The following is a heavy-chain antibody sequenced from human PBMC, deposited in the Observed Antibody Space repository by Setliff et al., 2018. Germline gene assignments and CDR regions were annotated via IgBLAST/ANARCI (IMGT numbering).Heavy chain of an antibody. CDR3: VREGVDSRSSTDYRYYMDV. J-gene: IGHJ6*03. V-gene: IGHV1-69*05. Sequence: SVKVSCKVSGYTLSELFMHWVRQAPGKGLEWMGGTIPMFGTTNYARKFQGRVTIITDESTSTAYMQLSSLGSEDTAVYYCVREGVDSRSSTDYRYYMDVWGKGTTVTVSS. CDR1: GYTLSELF. D-gene: IGHD3-22*01. CDR2: TIPMFGTT.